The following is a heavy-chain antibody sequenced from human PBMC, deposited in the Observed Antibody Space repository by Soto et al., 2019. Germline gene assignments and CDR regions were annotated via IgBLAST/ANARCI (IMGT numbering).Heavy chain of an antibody. CDR3: ARSDWDSYYAIDV. CDR1: GFKYTDFA. Sequence: VQLVESGGGEVQPGRSLRLSCAASGFKYTDFALHWVRQAPGKGLEWVAIISYDGSDKYYADSVKGRFVISRDNPKNTLYLEMNSLRTEDTAVYFCARSDWDSYYAIDVWGQGTTVTVFS. J-gene: IGHJ6*02. CDR2: ISYDGSDK. D-gene: IGHD2-21*02. V-gene: IGHV3-30*09.